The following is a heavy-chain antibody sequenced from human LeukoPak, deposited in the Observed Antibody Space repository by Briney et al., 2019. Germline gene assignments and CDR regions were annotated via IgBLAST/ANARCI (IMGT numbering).Heavy chain of an antibody. D-gene: IGHD6-13*01. Sequence: GESLKISCKASGYTFTNYWIGWVRQMPGKGLEWIGTIYPGDSDTRYSPSFHGQVTISADKSISTAYLQWSSLKVSDTAMYYCARHLGLQLVNRFDPWGQGTLVTVSS. V-gene: IGHV5-51*01. J-gene: IGHJ5*02. CDR3: ARHLGLQLVNRFDP. CDR2: IYPGDSDT. CDR1: GYTFTNYW.